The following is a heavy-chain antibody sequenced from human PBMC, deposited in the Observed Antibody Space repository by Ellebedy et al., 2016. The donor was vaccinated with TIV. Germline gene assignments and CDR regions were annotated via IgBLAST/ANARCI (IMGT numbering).Heavy chain of an antibody. J-gene: IGHJ4*02. Sequence: ASVKVSXXASGYTFTSYDINWVRQATGQGLEWMGWMNPNSGNTGYAQKFQGRVTMTRNTSISTAYMELSSLRSEDTAVYYCARAPFYDYVSPEEKYYFDYWGQGTLVTVSS. V-gene: IGHV1-8*01. CDR3: ARAPFYDYVSPEEKYYFDY. CDR1: GYTFTSYD. CDR2: MNPNSGNT. D-gene: IGHD3-16*01.